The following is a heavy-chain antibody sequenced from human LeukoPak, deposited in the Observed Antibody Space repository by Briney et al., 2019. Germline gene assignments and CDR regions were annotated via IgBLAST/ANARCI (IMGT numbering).Heavy chain of an antibody. J-gene: IGHJ4*02. Sequence: PGGSLRLSCAASGFTFSSYWMHWVRKSPGKGLVWVSRISGAGSSTTYAESVKGRFTISRDNAKNTLYLQMNSLRAEDTAVYYCARELPFDYWGQGTLVTVSS. CDR3: ARELPFDY. V-gene: IGHV3-74*01. CDR2: ISGAGSST. CDR1: GFTFSSYW.